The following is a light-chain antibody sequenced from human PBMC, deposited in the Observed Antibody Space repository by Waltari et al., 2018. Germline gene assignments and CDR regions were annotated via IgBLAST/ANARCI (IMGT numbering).Light chain of an antibody. J-gene: IGLJ2*01. V-gene: IGLV1-40*01. CDR2: GVN. CDR1: GPNIRAGYD. Sequence: QSVLTQPPSVSGAPGQRVTISCTGGGPNIRAGYDVHWYRQLPGKAPELLIYGVNNRPSGVPDRFFGPLSGTSASQAITGLQAEDEADYYCQSYDTSLSVVFGGGTKLTV. CDR3: QSYDTSLSVV.